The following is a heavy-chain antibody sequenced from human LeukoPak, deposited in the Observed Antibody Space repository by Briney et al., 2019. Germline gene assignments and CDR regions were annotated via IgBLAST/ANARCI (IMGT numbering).Heavy chain of an antibody. CDR2: IYYSGST. Sequence: SETLSLTCTVSGGSISSGGYYWSWIRQHPGKGLEWIGYIYYSGSTYYNPSLKSRVTISVDTSKNQFSLKLSSVTAADTAVYYCASHGSSYSSSWPYFDYWGQGTLVTVSS. V-gene: IGHV4-31*03. CDR3: ASHGSSYSSSWPYFDY. J-gene: IGHJ4*02. CDR1: GGSISSGGYY. D-gene: IGHD6-13*01.